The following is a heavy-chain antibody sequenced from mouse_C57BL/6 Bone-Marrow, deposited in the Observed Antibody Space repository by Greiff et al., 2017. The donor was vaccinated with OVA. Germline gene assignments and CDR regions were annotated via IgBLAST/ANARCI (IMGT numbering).Heavy chain of an antibody. CDR3: AKNDYGGRPFAY. CDR2: IYPGDGDT. Sequence: QVQLQQSGPELVKPGASVKISCKASGYAFSSSWMNWVKQRPGKGLEWIGRIYPGDGDTNYNGKFKGKATLTADKSSSTAYMQLSSLTSEDSAVYFCAKNDYGGRPFAYWGQGSLVTVSA. D-gene: IGHD2-4*01. J-gene: IGHJ3*01. V-gene: IGHV1-82*01. CDR1: GYAFSSSW.